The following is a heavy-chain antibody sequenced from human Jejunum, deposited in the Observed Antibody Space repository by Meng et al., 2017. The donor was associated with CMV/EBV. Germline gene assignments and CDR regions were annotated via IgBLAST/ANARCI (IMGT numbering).Heavy chain of an antibody. Sequence: VRLQGCGPGLLRPSGTLPLTGWFSGGSLTKYYWNWIRQTAGKGLEWIGRIYTNGRAIYHPSLVSRVTISEDTSKNQFSLRLTSVTAADTAVYYCARSGYYYDTTGYSPFDYWGQGALVTVSS. D-gene: IGHD3-22*01. J-gene: IGHJ4*02. CDR1: GGSLTKYY. V-gene: IGHV4-4*07. CDR2: IYTNGRA. CDR3: ARSGYYYDTTGYSPFDY.